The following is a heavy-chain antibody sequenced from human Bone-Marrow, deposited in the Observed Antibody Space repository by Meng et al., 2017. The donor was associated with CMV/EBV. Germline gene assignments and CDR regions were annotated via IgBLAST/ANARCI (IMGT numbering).Heavy chain of an antibody. J-gene: IGHJ4*02. CDR3: APGFRSWSGSYSS. V-gene: IGHV4-34*01. CDR2: ITHSGST. CDR1: AAPFMGY. D-gene: IGHD1-26*01. Sequence: VPLRRGGAGRRKPSEPLPLTCGVYAAPFMGYWSGVRKPPGKGLELIGEITHSGSTNYNVSLKSRVTISIDTSKNQFSLKLSSVTATDTAVYYCAPGFRSWSGSYSSWGQGTLVTVSS.